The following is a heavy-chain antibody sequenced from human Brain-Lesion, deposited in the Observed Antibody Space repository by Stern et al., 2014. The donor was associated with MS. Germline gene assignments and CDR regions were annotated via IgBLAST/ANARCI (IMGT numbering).Heavy chain of an antibody. V-gene: IGHV4-39*02. D-gene: IGHD2-15*01. CDR3: AGEEDIRYCSGGSCTGNWFDP. J-gene: IGHJ5*02. Sequence: QVQLQESGPGLVKPSETLSLTCTVAGGSVSSTSYAWAWIRQPPGKGLEWIGTIYYSGNTYYSPSLKSRLTISLNTPKNHFSRQLRSLTAADTAVYYCAGEEDIRYCSGGSCTGNWFDPWGQGTLVTVSS. CDR1: GGSVSSTSYA. CDR2: IYYSGNT.